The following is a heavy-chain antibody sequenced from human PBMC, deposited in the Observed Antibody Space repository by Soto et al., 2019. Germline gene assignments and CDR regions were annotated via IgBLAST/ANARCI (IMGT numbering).Heavy chain of an antibody. CDR2: IRYEGSNK. Sequence: GGSLRLSCKASGFNFRTYGMHWVRQAQGKGLEWVAVIRYEGSNKFYAESVKGRFTISRDNFRNTLYLQMNSLRVEDTAVYHCAREWGTVVLGAFDLWGRGTMVTVSS. V-gene: IGHV3-33*01. J-gene: IGHJ3*01. D-gene: IGHD2-15*01. CDR1: GFNFRTYG. CDR3: AREWGTVVLGAFDL.